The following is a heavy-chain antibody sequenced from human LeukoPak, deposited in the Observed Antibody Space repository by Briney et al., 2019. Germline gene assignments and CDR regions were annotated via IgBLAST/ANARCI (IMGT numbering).Heavy chain of an antibody. Sequence: ASVKVSCKSSGYTFTSYDINWVRQAPGQGLEWMGWMNPNSGNTGYAQKFQGRVTITADKSTSTAYMELSSLRSEDTAVYYCASSYSGSYGPLDYWGQGTLVTVSS. D-gene: IGHD1-26*01. CDR1: GYTFTSYD. J-gene: IGHJ4*02. CDR3: ASSYSGSYGPLDY. CDR2: MNPNSGNT. V-gene: IGHV1-8*03.